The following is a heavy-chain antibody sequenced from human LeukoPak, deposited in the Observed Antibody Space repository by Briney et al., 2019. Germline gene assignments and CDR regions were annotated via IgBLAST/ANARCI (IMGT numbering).Heavy chain of an antibody. CDR2: IYYSGSS. Sequence: SESLSLTCTVSGGSISSSSHYWGWFRQPPGKGLEWIGYIYYSGSSFCNPSLKSRVTMSVDTSKNQFSLRLNSVTAADTAVYYCARGPTVTTDYWGQGTLVTVST. D-gene: IGHD4-17*01. CDR1: GGSISSSSHY. J-gene: IGHJ4*02. V-gene: IGHV4-39*01. CDR3: ARGPTVTTDY.